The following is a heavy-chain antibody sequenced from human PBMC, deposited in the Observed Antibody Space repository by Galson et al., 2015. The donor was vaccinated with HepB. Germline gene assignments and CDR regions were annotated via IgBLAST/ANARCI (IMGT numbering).Heavy chain of an antibody. D-gene: IGHD3-10*01. J-gene: IGHJ5*02. CDR2: TYYKSKWNN. V-gene: IGHV6-1*01. CDR1: GDSVSSNTAA. CDR3: AREPYGSGSADHWFDP. Sequence: CAISGDSVSSNTAAWSWVRQSPSRGLEWLGRTYYKSKWNNDYAVSVKSRIAINPDTSKNQFSLQLNSVTPEDTAVYYCAREPYGSGSADHWFDPWGQGILVTVSP.